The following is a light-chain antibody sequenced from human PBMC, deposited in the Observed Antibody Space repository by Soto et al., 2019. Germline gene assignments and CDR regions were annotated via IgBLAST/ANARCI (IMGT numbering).Light chain of an antibody. Sequence: EIVMTQSPATLSMSAGDRATLSCRATQSVSSYLAWYQQKPGQAPRLLIYGASTRATGIPARFSGSGSGTEFTLTISSLQSEDFAVHYCQQYNDWPSITFGQGTRLEIK. V-gene: IGKV3-15*01. CDR1: QSVSSY. J-gene: IGKJ5*01. CDR3: QQYNDWPSIT. CDR2: GAS.